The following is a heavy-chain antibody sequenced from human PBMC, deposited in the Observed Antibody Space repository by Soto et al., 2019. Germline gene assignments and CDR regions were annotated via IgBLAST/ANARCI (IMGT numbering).Heavy chain of an antibody. J-gene: IGHJ4*02. CDR1: GFTFSSYE. V-gene: IGHV3-48*03. CDR3: AKCSSSAVDSYYFDY. CDR2: ISSSGSTI. Sequence: GGSVRLSCAASGFTFSSYEMNWVRQAPGKGLEWVSYISSSGSTIYYADSVKGRFTISRDNAKNTLYLQMNSLRAEDTAVYYCAKCSSSAVDSYYFDYWGQGTLVTSPQ. D-gene: IGHD6-13*01.